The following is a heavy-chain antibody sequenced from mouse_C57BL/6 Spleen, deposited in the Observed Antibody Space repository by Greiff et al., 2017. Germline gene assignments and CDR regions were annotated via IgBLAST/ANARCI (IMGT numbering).Heavy chain of an antibody. Sequence: EVQVVESGTVLARPGASVKMSCKTSGYTFTSYWMHWVKQRPGQGLEWIGAIYPGNSDTSYNQKFKGKAKLTAVTSASTAYMELSSLTNEDSAVYYCTGNYYGSSYFDYWGQGTTLTVSS. CDR1: GYTFTSYW. J-gene: IGHJ2*01. CDR3: TGNYYGSSYFDY. D-gene: IGHD1-1*01. V-gene: IGHV1-5*01. CDR2: IYPGNSDT.